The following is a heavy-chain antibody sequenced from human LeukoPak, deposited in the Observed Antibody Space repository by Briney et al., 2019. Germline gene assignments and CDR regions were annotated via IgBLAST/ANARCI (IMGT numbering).Heavy chain of an antibody. J-gene: IGHJ4*02. V-gene: IGHV4-30-4*01. Sequence: SETLSLTCTVSGGSISSGDYYWSWIRQPPGKGLEWIGYIYYSGSTYYNPSLKSRVTMSVDTSKNQFSLKLSSVTAADTAVYYCARDSGYSYGFDYWGQGTLVTVSS. CDR3: ARDSGYSYGFDY. CDR1: GGSISSGDYY. CDR2: IYYSGST. D-gene: IGHD5-18*01.